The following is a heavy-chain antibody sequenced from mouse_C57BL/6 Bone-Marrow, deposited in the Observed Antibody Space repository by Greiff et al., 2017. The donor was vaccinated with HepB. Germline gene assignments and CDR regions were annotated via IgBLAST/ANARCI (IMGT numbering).Heavy chain of an antibody. CDR1: GYAFSSSW. D-gene: IGHD1-1*01. CDR2: IYPGDGDT. CDR3: ARHRHYYGSSYGAMDY. V-gene: IGHV1-82*01. Sequence: VMLVESGPELVKPGASVKISCKASGYAFSSSWMNWVKQRPGKGLEWIGRIYPGDGDTNYNGKFKGKATLTADKSSSTAYMQLSSLTYEDSAVYVCARHRHYYGSSYGAMDYWGQGTSVTVSS. J-gene: IGHJ4*01.